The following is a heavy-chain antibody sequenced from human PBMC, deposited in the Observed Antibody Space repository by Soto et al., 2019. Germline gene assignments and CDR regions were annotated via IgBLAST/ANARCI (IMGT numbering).Heavy chain of an antibody. D-gene: IGHD2-2*01. CDR3: ARGPSSLTRVDY. CDR1: GFTFSSYA. CDR2: ISYDGSNK. Sequence: QVQLVESGGGVVQPGRSLRLSCAASGFTFSSYAMHWVRQAPGKGLEWVAVISYDGSNKYYADSVKGRFTISRDNSKNTLYRQMNSLRAEDRAVYYCARGPSSLTRVDYWGQGTLVTVSS. J-gene: IGHJ4*02. V-gene: IGHV3-30-3*01.